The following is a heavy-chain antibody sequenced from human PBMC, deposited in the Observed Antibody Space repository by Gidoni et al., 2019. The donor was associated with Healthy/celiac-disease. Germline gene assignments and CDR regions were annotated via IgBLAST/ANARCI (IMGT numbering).Heavy chain of an antibody. Sequence: QLQLQESGPGLVKPAETLSLTCTVAGGSISSSSYYWGWIRQPPGKGLEWIGSIYYSGRTSYNPSLTSRVTISVDTSTNQFSLKLSSVTAADTAVYYCTASSSSPDAFDIWGQGTMVTVSS. J-gene: IGHJ3*02. CDR2: IYYSGRT. V-gene: IGHV4-39*07. CDR1: GGSISSSSYY. D-gene: IGHD6-6*01. CDR3: TASSSSPDAFDI.